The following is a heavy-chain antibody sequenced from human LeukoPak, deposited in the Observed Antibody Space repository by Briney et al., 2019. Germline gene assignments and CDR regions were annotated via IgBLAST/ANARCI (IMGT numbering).Heavy chain of an antibody. J-gene: IGHJ5*02. CDR2: IGTAGDT. V-gene: IGHV3-13*01. CDR1: GFTFSSYD. CDR3: AKDRSTSWMVVGNWFDP. Sequence: GGSLRLSCAASGFTFSSYDMHWVRQATGKGLEWVSAIGTAGDTYYPGSVKGRFTISRDNSKNTLYLQMNSLRAEDTAVYYCAKDRSTSWMVVGNWFDPWGQGTLVTVSS. D-gene: IGHD2-2*01.